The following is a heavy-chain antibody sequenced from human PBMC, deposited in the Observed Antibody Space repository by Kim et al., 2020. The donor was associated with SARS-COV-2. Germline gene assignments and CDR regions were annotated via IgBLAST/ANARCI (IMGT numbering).Heavy chain of an antibody. V-gene: IGHV4-59*01. D-gene: IGHD6-13*01. CDR2: IYYSGST. J-gene: IGHJ4*02. CDR1: GGSISSYY. Sequence: SETLSLTCTVSGGSISSYYWSWIRQPPGKGLEWIGYIYYSGSTNYNPSLKSRVTISVDTSKNQFSLKLSSVTAADTAVYYCARKALDPYSSSWYFDYWGQGTLVTVSS. CDR3: ARKALDPYSSSWYFDY.